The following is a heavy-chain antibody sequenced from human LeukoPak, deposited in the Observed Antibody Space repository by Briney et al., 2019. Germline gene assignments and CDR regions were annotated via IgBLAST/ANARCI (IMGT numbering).Heavy chain of an antibody. V-gene: IGHV3-11*01. Sequence: GSLRLSCAASGFTFSDYNMNWVRQAPGKGLEWVSYITNGGSTIHHADSVKGRFTISRDNAKKTLYLQMNSLRAEGTAVYYCARSIGLTGGGVDVWGQGTTVTVSS. J-gene: IGHJ6*02. CDR3: ARSIGLTGGGVDV. CDR2: ITNGGSTI. D-gene: IGHD3-9*01. CDR1: GFTFSDYN.